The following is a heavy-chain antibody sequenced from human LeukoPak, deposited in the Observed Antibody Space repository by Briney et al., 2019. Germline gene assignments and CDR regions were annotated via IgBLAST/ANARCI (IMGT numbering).Heavy chain of an antibody. CDR2: ISYDGSNK. J-gene: IGHJ6*03. CDR1: GFTFSSYA. CDR3: AKQAGYCSSSSCYDYYYYMDV. D-gene: IGHD2-2*03. V-gene: IGHV3-30*07. Sequence: PGGSLRLSCAASGFTFSSYAMHWVRQAPGKGLEWVAVISYDGSNKYYADSVKGRFTISRDNSKNTLYLQMNSLRAEDTAVYYCAKQAGYCSSSSCYDYYYYMDVWGKGTTVTVSS.